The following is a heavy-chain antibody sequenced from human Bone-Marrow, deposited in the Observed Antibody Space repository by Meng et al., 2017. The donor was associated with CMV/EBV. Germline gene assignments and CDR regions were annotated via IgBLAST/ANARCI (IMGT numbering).Heavy chain of an antibody. J-gene: IGHJ6*02. CDR2: IWYDGSNK. CDR3: SKSTHSSFPLWYYYYGMDV. V-gene: IGHV3-33*06. Sequence: GESLKISCAASGFTFSSYGMHWVRQAPGKGLEWVAVIWYDGSNKYYADSVKGRFTNSRDNSKNTLDLQMNSLRAEDTAVYYCSKSTHSSFPLWYYYYGMDVWGQGTTVTVSS. D-gene: IGHD6-6*01. CDR1: GFTFSSYG.